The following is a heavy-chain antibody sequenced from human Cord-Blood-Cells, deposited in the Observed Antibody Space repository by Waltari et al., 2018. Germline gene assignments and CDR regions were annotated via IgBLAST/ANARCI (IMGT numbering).Heavy chain of an antibody. CDR3: AKSWLSDGDAFDI. J-gene: IGHJ3*02. CDR2: IWYDGSNK. D-gene: IGHD3-9*01. CDR1: GFTFSSYG. V-gene: IGHV3-30*02. Sequence: QVQLVESGGGVVQPGRSLRLSCAASGFTFSSYGMHWVRQAPGKGLECVAFIWYDGSNKYYADSVKGRFTISRDNSKNTLYLQMNSLRAEDTAMYYCAKSWLSDGDAFDIWGQGTMVTVSS.